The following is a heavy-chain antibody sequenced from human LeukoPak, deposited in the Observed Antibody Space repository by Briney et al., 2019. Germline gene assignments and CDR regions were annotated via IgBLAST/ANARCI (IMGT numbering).Heavy chain of an antibody. Sequence: GSLRLSCAASGFTFSSYSMNWVRQAPGKGLEWVSYISSSSSTIYYADSVKGRFTISRDNAKNSLYLQMNSLRAEDTAVYYCARDPTFWSGYSYFDYWGQGTLVTVSS. D-gene: IGHD3-3*01. CDR3: ARDPTFWSGYSYFDY. J-gene: IGHJ4*02. CDR2: ISSSSSTI. CDR1: GFTFSSYS. V-gene: IGHV3-48*01.